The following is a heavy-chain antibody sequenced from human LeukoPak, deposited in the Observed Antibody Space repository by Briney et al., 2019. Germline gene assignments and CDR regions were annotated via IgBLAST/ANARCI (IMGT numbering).Heavy chain of an antibody. J-gene: IGHJ5*02. CDR2: TYYMSKWTG. D-gene: IGHD4-23*01. V-gene: IGHV6-1*01. CDR3: VRRAKGNSYFDP. CDR1: GDSVSSGSSS. Sequence: SQTLSLTFAISGDSVSSGSSSWHWIRQSPSRGLEWLGRTYYMSKWTGDSALSVRSRIAITPDTSKNQFTLQLNSVTGGDTAVYYCVRRAKGNSYFDPWGQGTLVVVSS.